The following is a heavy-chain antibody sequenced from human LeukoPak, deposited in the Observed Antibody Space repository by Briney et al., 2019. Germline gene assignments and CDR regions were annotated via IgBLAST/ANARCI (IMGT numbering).Heavy chain of an antibody. D-gene: IGHD2-15*01. J-gene: IGHJ4*02. CDR2: ISAYNGNT. V-gene: IGHV1-18*01. CDR1: GYTFTSYG. Sequence: ASVKVSCKASGYTFTSYGISWVRQAPGQGLEWMGWISAYNGNTNYAQKLQGRVTMTTDTSTSTAYMELRSLRSDDTAVYYCASTFPRRDITDCSGGSCNHDYWGQGTLVTVSS. CDR3: ASTFPRRDITDCSGGSCNHDY.